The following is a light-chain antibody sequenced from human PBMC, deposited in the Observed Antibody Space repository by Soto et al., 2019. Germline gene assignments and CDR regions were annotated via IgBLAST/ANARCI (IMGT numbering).Light chain of an antibody. CDR2: DAS. CDR3: PQYSSYTLT. V-gene: IGKV1-5*01. Sequence: DIQMTQSPSTLSASVGDRVTITCRASQTISNWLAWYRRIPGKAPKVLIYDASTLDGGVPSRFIRRRAGTAFTRTISSLQPNDVSTDYCPQYSSYTLTFRGGTKVDIK. CDR1: QTISNW. J-gene: IGKJ4*01.